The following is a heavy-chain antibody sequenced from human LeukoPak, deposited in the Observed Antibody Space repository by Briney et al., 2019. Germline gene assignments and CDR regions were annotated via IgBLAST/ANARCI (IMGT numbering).Heavy chain of an antibody. D-gene: IGHD3-10*01. CDR3: ARLTKDDSGSYRFGKKKRGYMDV. CDR1: GFTFSSYG. V-gene: IGHV4-34*01. CDR2: INHSGST. J-gene: IGHJ6*03. Sequence: GTLRLSCAASGFTFSSYGMSWVRQPPGKGLEWIGEINHSGSTNYNPSLKSRVTISVHTSKNQFSLKLSSVTAADTAVYYCARLTKDDSGSYRFGKKKRGYMDVWGKGTTVTISS.